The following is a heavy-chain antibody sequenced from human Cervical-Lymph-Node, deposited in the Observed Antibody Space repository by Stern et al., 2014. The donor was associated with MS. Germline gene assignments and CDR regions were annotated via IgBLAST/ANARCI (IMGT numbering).Heavy chain of an antibody. CDR3: ARDYGDYAFDY. J-gene: IGHJ4*02. V-gene: IGHV5-51*01. Sequence: VQLEQSGAEVKKPGESLKISCKGSGYSFTANWIAWVRQVPGKGLEWTGIIYPGDSDSRYSPSFQGQVTISADKSISTAYLQWSSLKASDTAMYYCARDYGDYAFDYWGQGTLVTVSS. D-gene: IGHD4-17*01. CDR1: GYSFTANW. CDR2: IYPGDSDS.